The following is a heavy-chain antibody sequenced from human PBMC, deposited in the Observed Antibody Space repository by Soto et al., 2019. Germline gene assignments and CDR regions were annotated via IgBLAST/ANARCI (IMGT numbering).Heavy chain of an antibody. CDR2: ISAYNGNT. D-gene: IGHD2-2*01. Sequence: ASVKVSCKASGYTFTSYGISWVRQAPGQGLEWMGWISAYNGNTNYAQKLQGRVTMTTDTSTSTAYMELRSLRSDDTAVYYCARDYCSSTSCYDGPYFDYWGQGTLVTVSS. CDR3: ARDYCSSTSCYDGPYFDY. CDR1: GYTFTSYG. J-gene: IGHJ4*02. V-gene: IGHV1-18*01.